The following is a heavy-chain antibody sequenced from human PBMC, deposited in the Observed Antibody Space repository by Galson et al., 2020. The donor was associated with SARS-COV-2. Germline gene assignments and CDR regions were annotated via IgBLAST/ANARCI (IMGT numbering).Heavy chain of an antibody. J-gene: IGHJ5*02. CDR3: AKDDSSDWYGWFDP. CDR1: GFILSCSG. CDR2: MSYDGSNK. D-gene: IGHD6-19*01. Sequence: GGSLRLSCAASGFILSCSGMHWVRQAPGHGLEWVAAMSYDGSNKYYADSVRGRFTISRDNSKNTLYLQMNSLRAEDTAVYYCAKDDSSDWYGWFDPWGQGTLVTVSS. V-gene: IGHV3-30*18.